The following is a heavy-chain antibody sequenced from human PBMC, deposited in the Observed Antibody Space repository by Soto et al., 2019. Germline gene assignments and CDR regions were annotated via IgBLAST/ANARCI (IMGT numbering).Heavy chain of an antibody. CDR2: ISYGGSNK. D-gene: IGHD3-3*01. J-gene: IGHJ4*02. Sequence: PGGSLRLSCAASGFTFSSYGMHWVRQAPGKGLEWVAVISYGGSNKYYADSVKGRFTISRDNSKNTLYLQMNSLRAEDTAVYYCAKTALKIRFLEWLPFDYWGQGTLVTVSS. CDR3: AKTALKIRFLEWLPFDY. CDR1: GFTFSSYG. V-gene: IGHV3-30*18.